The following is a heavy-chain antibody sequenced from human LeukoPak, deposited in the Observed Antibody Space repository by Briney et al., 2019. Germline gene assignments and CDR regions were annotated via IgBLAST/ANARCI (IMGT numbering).Heavy chain of an antibody. V-gene: IGHV3-23*01. D-gene: IGHD6-13*01. Sequence: GGSLRLSCAASGFTFSSYAMNWVRQAPGKGLEWVATVSGSGDKMYHADSVKDRFTISRDNSKNTIYLQMNSLRAEDTALYYCAKAAAAPGFDFWGQGTLVTVSS. CDR3: AKAAAAPGFDF. CDR1: GFTFSSYA. J-gene: IGHJ4*02. CDR2: VSGSGDKM.